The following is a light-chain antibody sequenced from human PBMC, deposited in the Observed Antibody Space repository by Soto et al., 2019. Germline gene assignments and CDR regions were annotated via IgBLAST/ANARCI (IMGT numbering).Light chain of an antibody. J-gene: IGLJ1*01. Sequence: SYELTQPPSVSVAPGQTARITCGGNNSGSKSVHWYQQKPGQAPVLVVYDDSDRPSGIPERFSGSNSGNTATLTISRVEDGEEADYYCHVWDSSSDHNYVFGTGTKVTVL. CDR2: DDS. CDR1: NSGSKS. CDR3: HVWDSSSDHNYV. V-gene: IGLV3-21*02.